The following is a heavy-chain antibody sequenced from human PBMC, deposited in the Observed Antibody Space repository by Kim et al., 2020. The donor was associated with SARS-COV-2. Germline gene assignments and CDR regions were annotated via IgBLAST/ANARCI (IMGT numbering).Heavy chain of an antibody. V-gene: IGHV3-23*01. Sequence: GGSLRLSCAAYGFTFSGYAMSWVRQPPGKGLEWVSDISGSGGSTYYADSVKGRFTISRDNSKHTLYLQMNSLRAEDTDVYYCAKDLLRGVPLGMDVWGQGTTVTVSS. CDR3: AKDLLRGVPLGMDV. CDR1: GFTFSGYA. J-gene: IGHJ6*02. D-gene: IGHD3-10*01. CDR2: ISGSGGST.